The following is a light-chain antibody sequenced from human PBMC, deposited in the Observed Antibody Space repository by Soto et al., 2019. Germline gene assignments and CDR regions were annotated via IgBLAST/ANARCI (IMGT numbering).Light chain of an antibody. CDR1: SSDVGGYNY. CDR2: DVS. Sequence: QSVLTQPRSVSGSPGQSVTTSCTGTSSDVGGYNYVSWYQQHPGKAPKLMIYDVSERPSGVPDRFSGSKSGNTASLTISGLQAEDEADYYCCSYAGSFYVFGTGTKVTVL. V-gene: IGLV2-11*01. CDR3: CSYAGSFYV. J-gene: IGLJ1*01.